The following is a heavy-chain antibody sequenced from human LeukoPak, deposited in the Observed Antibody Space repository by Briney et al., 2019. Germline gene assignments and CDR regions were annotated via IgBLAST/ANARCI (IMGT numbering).Heavy chain of an antibody. J-gene: IGHJ6*03. CDR3: ARVHAQPPFYYYYMDV. Sequence: GGSLRLSCAASGFTFSSYAMSWVRQAPGKGLEWVSAISGSGGSTYYADSVKGRFTISRDNSKNSLYLQMNSLRAEDTAVYYCARVHAQPPFYYYYMDVWGKGTTVTVSS. CDR2: ISGSGGST. V-gene: IGHV3-23*01. CDR1: GFTFSSYA. D-gene: IGHD2-2*01.